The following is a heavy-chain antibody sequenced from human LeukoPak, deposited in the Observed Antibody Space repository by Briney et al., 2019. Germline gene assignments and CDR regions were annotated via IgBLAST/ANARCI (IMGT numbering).Heavy chain of an antibody. CDR1: GGFISRYF. Sequence: PSETLSLTCTVSGGFISRYFLSWIRQPPGKGMEWIGYADHSGDTKYNPHLKRRVTISVDTSKRQVSLKLKSVTAADTATYFCARAAMDYSLWRGYKSFFFDNWGKGILVTVSS. J-gene: IGHJ4*02. CDR2: ADHSGDT. V-gene: IGHV4-59*01. CDR3: ARAAMDYSLWRGYKSFFFDN. D-gene: IGHD3-3*01.